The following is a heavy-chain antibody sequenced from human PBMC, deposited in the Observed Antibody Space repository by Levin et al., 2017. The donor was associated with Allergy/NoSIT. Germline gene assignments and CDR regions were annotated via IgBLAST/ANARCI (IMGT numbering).Heavy chain of an antibody. J-gene: IGHJ5*02. D-gene: IGHD3-9*01. CDR1: GFTFGDYA. CDR2: IRSKAYGGTT. Sequence: GGSLRLSCTASGFTFGDYAMSWFRQAPGKGLEWVGFIRSKAYGGTTEYAASVKGRFTISRDDSKSIAYLQMNSLKTEDTAVYYCTRAQPYYDILTGYYLGWFDPWGQGTLVTVSS. V-gene: IGHV3-49*03. CDR3: TRAQPYYDILTGYYLGWFDP.